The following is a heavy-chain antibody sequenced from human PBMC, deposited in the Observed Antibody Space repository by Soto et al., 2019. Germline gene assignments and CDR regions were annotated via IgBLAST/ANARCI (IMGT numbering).Heavy chain of an antibody. CDR3: ARMRTIAARGNDAFDI. CDR1: GYTFTSHT. CDR2: ISAYNGNT. V-gene: IGHV1-18*01. J-gene: IGHJ3*02. D-gene: IGHD6-6*01. Sequence: QVQLVQSGPEVKKPGASVKVSCKASGYTFTSHTIGRVRQAPGQGLEWMGTISAYNGNTNYAHKVQGRLTTTSEASTSTAYKELKSLRSNDKALYDCARMRTIAARGNDAFDIWGQVTMVTVSS.